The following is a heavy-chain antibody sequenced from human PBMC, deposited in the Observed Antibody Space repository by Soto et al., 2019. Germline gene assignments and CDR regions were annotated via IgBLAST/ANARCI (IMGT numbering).Heavy chain of an antibody. CDR2: IYYSGST. Sequence: QLQLQESGPGLVKPSETLSLTCTVSGGSISSSSYYWGWIRQPPGKGLEWIGSIYYSGSTYYNPSLKSRVTISVDTSKNQFSLKLSSVTAADTAVYYCARHVVAATTLDYWGQGTLVTVSS. D-gene: IGHD2-15*01. V-gene: IGHV4-39*01. J-gene: IGHJ4*02. CDR3: ARHVVAATTLDY. CDR1: GGSISSSSYY.